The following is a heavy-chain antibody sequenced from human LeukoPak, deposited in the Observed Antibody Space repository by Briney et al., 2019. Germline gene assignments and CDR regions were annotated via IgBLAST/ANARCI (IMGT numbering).Heavy chain of an antibody. CDR1: GFTFKNYA. J-gene: IGHJ4*02. D-gene: IGHD2/OR15-2a*01. V-gene: IGHV3-11*01. CDR3: AKDLSPLGY. CDR2: ISSSGSTI. Sequence: PGGSLRLSCAASGFTFKNYAMSWVRQAPGKGLEWVSYISSSGSTIYYADSVKGRFTISRDNAKNSLYLQMNSLRAEDTAVYYCAKDLSPLGYWGQGTLVTVSS.